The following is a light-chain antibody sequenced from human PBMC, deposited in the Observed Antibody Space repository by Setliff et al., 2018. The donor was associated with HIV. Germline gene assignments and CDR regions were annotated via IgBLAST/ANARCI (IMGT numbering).Light chain of an antibody. CDR1: SSDVGSYKD. CDR2: DVS. V-gene: IGLV2-14*03. Sequence: QSVLTQPASVSGSPGQSIAISCTGTSSDVGSYKDVSWYQQHPGKTPNLMFYDVSNRPSGVSNRFSVSMSGNTASMTISGLQAEDEADYYCSSYTSTNTLAFGGGTK. J-gene: IGLJ3*02. CDR3: SSYTSTNTLA.